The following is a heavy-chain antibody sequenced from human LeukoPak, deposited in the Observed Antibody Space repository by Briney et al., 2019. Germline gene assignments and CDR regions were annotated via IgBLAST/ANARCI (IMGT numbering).Heavy chain of an antibody. CDR3: TTEYYYDSSGLFDY. Sequence: GGSLRLSCAVSGFTFSSGWMSWVRQAPGKGLEWVGRIKSKRDGGTTDYAARVNGRFTISRDDSKNTLYLQMNSLKPEDTAVYYCTTEYYYDSSGLFDYWGQGTLVTVSS. D-gene: IGHD3-22*01. J-gene: IGHJ4*02. CDR2: IKSKRDGGTT. CDR1: GFTFSSGW. V-gene: IGHV3-15*01.